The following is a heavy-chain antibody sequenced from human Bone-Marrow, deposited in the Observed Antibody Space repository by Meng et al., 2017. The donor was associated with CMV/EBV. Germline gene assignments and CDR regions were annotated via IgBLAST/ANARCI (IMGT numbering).Heavy chain of an antibody. Sequence: SETLSLTCAVYGGSFSGYYWSWIRQPPGKGLEWIGEINHSGSTNYNPSLKSRVTISVDTSKNQFSLKLSSVTAADTAVYYCARGIVVVPAAIVANWFDPWGQGPRVTGSS. CDR1: GGSFSGYY. J-gene: IGHJ5*02. V-gene: IGHV4-34*01. CDR2: INHSGST. CDR3: ARGIVVVPAAIVANWFDP. D-gene: IGHD2-2*01.